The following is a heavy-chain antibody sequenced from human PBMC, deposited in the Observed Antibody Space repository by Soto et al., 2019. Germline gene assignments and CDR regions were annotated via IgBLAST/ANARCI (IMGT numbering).Heavy chain of an antibody. Sequence: SQTLSLTCAISGDSVSSNSAAWNWIRQSPSRGLEWLGRTYYRSKWYNDYAVSVKSRITINPDTSKNQFSLQLNSVTPEDTAVYYCARAGHIVVVPAAYLDYWGQGTLVTVSS. D-gene: IGHD2-2*01. J-gene: IGHJ4*02. CDR3: ARAGHIVVVPAAYLDY. CDR1: GDSVSSNSAA. CDR2: TYYRSKWYN. V-gene: IGHV6-1*01.